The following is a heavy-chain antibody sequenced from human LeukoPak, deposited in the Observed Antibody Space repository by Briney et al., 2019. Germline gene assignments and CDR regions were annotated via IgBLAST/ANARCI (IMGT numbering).Heavy chain of an antibody. Sequence: GGSLRLSCAGSGFTFSTYWMHWVRQAPGGGLVWVSGINTDGSTTSYADSVKGRFSISRDNAKNTVYLQMSSLRADDTAVYYCAKESGYDVDLEYWGQGALVTVSS. CDR2: INTDGSTT. CDR3: AKESGYDVDLEY. V-gene: IGHV3-74*01. CDR1: GFTFSTYW. J-gene: IGHJ4*02. D-gene: IGHD5-12*01.